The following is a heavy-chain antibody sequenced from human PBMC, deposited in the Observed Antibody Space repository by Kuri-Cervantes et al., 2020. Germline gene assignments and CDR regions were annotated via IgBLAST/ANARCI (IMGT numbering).Heavy chain of an antibody. V-gene: IGHV4-59*01. J-gene: IGHJ6*02. D-gene: IGHD3-9*01. Sequence: SETLSLTCTVSGGSISSYYWSWIRQPPGKGLEWIGYIYYSGNTDYNSSLKSRVTISVHTSTNQFSLKLNSVTAADTAVYYCAREIRYFDWLLSGHYGMDVWGQGTTVTVSS. CDR3: AREIRYFDWLLSGHYGMDV. CDR1: GGSISSYY. CDR2: IYYSGNT.